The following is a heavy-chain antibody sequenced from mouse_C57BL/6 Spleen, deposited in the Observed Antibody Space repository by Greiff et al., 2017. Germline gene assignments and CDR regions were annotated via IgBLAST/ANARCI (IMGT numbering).Heavy chain of an antibody. V-gene: IGHV1-5*01. Sequence: EVQLQQSGTVLARPGASVKMSCKTSGYTFTSYWMHWVKQRPGQGLEWIGAIYPGNSDTSYNQKFKGKAKLTAVTSASTAYMELSSLTNEDSAVYYCTRGIYYDYDGAYWGQGTLVTVSA. D-gene: IGHD2-4*01. CDR2: IYPGNSDT. J-gene: IGHJ3*01. CDR1: GYTFTSYW. CDR3: TRGIYYDYDGAY.